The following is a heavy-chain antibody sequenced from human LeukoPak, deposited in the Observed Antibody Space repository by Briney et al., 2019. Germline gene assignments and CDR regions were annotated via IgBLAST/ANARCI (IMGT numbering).Heavy chain of an antibody. V-gene: IGHV3-48*03. Sequence: GGSLRLSCAASGFTFSSYEMHWVRQPPGKGLEWVSYISSSDSTIYYADSVKGRFTISRDNSKNTLYLQMNSLRAEDTAVYYCAKDLHYGDYSDYWGQGTLVTVSS. CDR2: ISSSDSTI. D-gene: IGHD4-17*01. J-gene: IGHJ4*02. CDR1: GFTFSSYE. CDR3: AKDLHYGDYSDY.